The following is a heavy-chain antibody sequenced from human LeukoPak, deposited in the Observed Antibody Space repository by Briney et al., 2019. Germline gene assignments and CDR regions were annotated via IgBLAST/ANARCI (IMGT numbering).Heavy chain of an antibody. CDR3: AKRALEGWWELHNGDSYFDY. J-gene: IGHJ4*02. CDR1: GFTFSSYG. CDR2: ISYDGSNK. Sequence: GGSLRLSCAASGFTFSSYGMHWVRQAPGKGLEWVAVISYDGSNKYYADSVKGRFTISRDNSKNTLYLQMNSLRAEDTAVYYCAKRALEGWWELHNGDSYFDYWGQGTLVTVSS. D-gene: IGHD1-26*01. V-gene: IGHV3-30*18.